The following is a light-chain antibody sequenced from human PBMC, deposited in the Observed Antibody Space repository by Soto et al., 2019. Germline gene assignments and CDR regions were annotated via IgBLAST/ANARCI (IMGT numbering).Light chain of an antibody. Sequence: DIQMTQSPSSVSAAVGDRVTISCRASQGISSWLAWYQQKPGKAPKLLIYKASSLESGVPSRFSGSGSGTEFTLTISSLQPDDFATYYCQQYNSYSPLTFGGGTKVHIK. CDR3: QQYNSYSPLT. J-gene: IGKJ4*01. CDR1: QGISSW. CDR2: KAS. V-gene: IGKV1-5*03.